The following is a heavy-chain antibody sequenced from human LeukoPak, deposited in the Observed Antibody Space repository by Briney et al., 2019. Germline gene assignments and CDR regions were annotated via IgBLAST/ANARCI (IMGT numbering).Heavy chain of an antibody. Sequence: GRSLRLSCAASGFTLSNYGMHWVRQAPGKGLEWVAVISYEGSTEQYSDSVKGQSTCSRDNSKNKLYLQRDSLRPEDTAVYYCAKDYRRDGYNYYFDYWGQGTLVILSS. CDR3: AKDYRRDGYNYYFDY. J-gene: IGHJ4*02. V-gene: IGHV3-30*18. CDR1: GFTLSNYG. CDR2: ISYEGSTE. D-gene: IGHD5-24*01.